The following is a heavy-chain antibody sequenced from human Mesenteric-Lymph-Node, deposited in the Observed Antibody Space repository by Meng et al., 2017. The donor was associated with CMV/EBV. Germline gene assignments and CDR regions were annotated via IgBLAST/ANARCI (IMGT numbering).Heavy chain of an antibody. J-gene: IGHJ4*02. Sequence: QVPFHQGGTGLVKALDALSVTCAGDGGSFSGYYGNWVRQSPGKGREWSGEINHSGSTTYNPSFTSRIIISVDTSTNQISLNMSSMTAADTAVYYCARGSSYDILTGYFDYWGQGALVTVSS. CDR1: GGSFSGYY. D-gene: IGHD3-9*01. CDR2: INHSGST. CDR3: ARGSSYDILTGYFDY. V-gene: IGHV4-34*01.